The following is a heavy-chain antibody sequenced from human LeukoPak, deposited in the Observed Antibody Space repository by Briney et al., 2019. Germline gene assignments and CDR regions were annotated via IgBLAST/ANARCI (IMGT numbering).Heavy chain of an antibody. V-gene: IGHV4-61*02. CDR1: GGSISSGNKY. CDR3: ARVDGSCSGGSCPSGNWFDP. Sequence: SETLSLTCTVSGGSISSGNKYWSWIRQPAGKGLEWIGRFHTSGSTNYTPSLKSRVTISVDTSKNQFSLRLSSVTAADTAVYFCARVDGSCSGGSCPSGNWFDPWGQGTLVTVSS. J-gene: IGHJ5*02. CDR2: FHTSGST. D-gene: IGHD2-15*01.